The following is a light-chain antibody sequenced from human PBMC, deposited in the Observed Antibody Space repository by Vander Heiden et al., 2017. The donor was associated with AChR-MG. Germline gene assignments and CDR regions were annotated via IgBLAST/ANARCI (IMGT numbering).Light chain of an antibody. CDR3: QVWDSSSDHVV. Sequence: SYVLTQPPSVSVAPGKPARITCGGNNIGSKRVHWYQQKPGQAPVLVIYYDSDRPSGIPERFSGSNSGNTATLTISRVEAGDEADYYCQVWDSSSDHVVFGGGTKLTVL. V-gene: IGLV3-21*04. J-gene: IGLJ2*01. CDR1: NIGSKR. CDR2: YDS.